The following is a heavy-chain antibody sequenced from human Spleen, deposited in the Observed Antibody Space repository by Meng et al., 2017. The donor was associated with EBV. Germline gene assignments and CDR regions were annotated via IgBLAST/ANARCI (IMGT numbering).Heavy chain of an antibody. CDR3: ARSAAA. J-gene: IGHJ5*02. Sequence: QGQLVQLGAEVKKPGSSVKVSCKASGDTFNNYVINWVRQAPGQGFEWMGWMNPNSGNTGYAQKFQGRVTMTSNTSINTVYMELSSLTSEDTAVYYCARSAAAWGQGTLVTVSS. V-gene: IGHV1-8*02. CDR2: MNPNSGNT. D-gene: IGHD6-25*01. CDR1: GDTFNNYV.